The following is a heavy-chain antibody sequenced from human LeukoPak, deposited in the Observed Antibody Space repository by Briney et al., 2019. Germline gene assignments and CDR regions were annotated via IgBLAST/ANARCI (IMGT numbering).Heavy chain of an antibody. D-gene: IGHD1-26*01. Sequence: ASVNVSCKASGYTFTSYGISWVRQAPGQGLEWMGWISAYNGNTNYAQKLQGRVTMTTDTSTSTAYMELRSLRSDDTAVDYCARELRIVGATQYYYYMDVWGKGTTVTVSS. CDR3: ARELRIVGATQYYYYMDV. CDR1: GYTFTSYG. J-gene: IGHJ6*03. V-gene: IGHV1-18*01. CDR2: ISAYNGNT.